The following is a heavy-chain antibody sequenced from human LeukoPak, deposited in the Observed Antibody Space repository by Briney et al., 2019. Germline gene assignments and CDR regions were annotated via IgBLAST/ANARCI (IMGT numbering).Heavy chain of an antibody. CDR2: IQRTTNGGTP. CDR1: GFTFINAW. CDR3: TSGVGILDY. J-gene: IGHJ4*02. D-gene: IGHD1-26*01. V-gene: IGHV3-15*01. Sequence: GGSLRLSCAASGFTFINAWMAWVRQAPGKGLEWVGRIQRTTNGGTPDYATPVKGRFTISRDDSKNTLYLQMNSLKTEDTAVYYCTSGVGILDYWGQGGLVTVSS.